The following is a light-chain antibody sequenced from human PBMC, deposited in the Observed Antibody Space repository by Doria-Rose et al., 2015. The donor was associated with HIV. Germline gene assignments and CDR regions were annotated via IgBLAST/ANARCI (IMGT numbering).Light chain of an antibody. J-gene: IGKJ5*01. CDR2: GAS. CDR1: QGITDR. CDR3: QKYDSAPLT. V-gene: IGKV1-27*01. Sequence: DIQMTQSPSSLSASVGDRVTITCRASQGITDRLAWYQQRPGRVPKLLIYGASTLQSGVPSRFNGSGSGTDFTPTITSLQPEDVATYFCQKYDSAPLTFGQGTRLDI.